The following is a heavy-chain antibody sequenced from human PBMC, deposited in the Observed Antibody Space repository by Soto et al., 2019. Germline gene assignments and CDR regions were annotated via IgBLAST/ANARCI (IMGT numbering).Heavy chain of an antibody. J-gene: IGHJ5*02. CDR3: ARAVADTAITLPFGWFDP. CDR1: GYTFTSYY. D-gene: IGHD5-18*01. CDR2: INPSGGST. Sequence: QVQLVQSGAEVKKPGASVKVSCKASGYTFTSYYMHWVRQAPGQGLEWMGIINPSGGSTSYAQKFQGRVTMTRDTSTSTVYMELSSLRSEDTAVYYCARAVADTAITLPFGWFDPWGQGTLVTVSS. V-gene: IGHV1-46*01.